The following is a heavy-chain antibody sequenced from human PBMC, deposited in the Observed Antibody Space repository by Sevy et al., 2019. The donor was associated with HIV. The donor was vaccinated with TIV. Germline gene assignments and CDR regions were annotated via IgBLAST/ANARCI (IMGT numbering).Heavy chain of an antibody. D-gene: IGHD1-26*01. Sequence: GGSLRLSCAASGFTFSSYSMNWVRQAPGKGLEWVSSISRSSSYIYHADSVKGRFTISRDNAKNSRHLQMNSLRAEDTAVYYCARWDADRRWYFDYWGQGILVTVSS. CDR3: ARWDADRRWYFDY. V-gene: IGHV3-21*01. J-gene: IGHJ4*02. CDR1: GFTFSSYS. CDR2: ISRSSSYI.